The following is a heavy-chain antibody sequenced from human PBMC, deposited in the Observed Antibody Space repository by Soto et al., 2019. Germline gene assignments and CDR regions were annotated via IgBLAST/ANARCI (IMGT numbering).Heavy chain of an antibody. CDR1: GDRFTDYY. V-gene: IGHV1-2*04. J-gene: IGHJ6*03. Sequence: QVQLVQSGAEVKEPGASVTVSCRASGDRFTDYYMHWVRQAPGQGLEWMGWINPNSGVTKYAQKFQGCVTMTRDTSIRTADMQLSRLRFDDTAIYYCGRESGGATATLDYYYFYMDVWGTGTTVTVSS. CDR3: GRESGGATATLDYYYFYMDV. D-gene: IGHD5-12*01. CDR2: INPNSGVT.